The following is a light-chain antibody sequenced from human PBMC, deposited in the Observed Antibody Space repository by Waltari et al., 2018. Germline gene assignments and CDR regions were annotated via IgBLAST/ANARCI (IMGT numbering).Light chain of an antibody. V-gene: IGLV2-8*01. CDR3: SSYAGNNTLV. CDR1: RSDVGGYKL. CDR2: EVS. J-gene: IGLJ1*01. Sequence: QSALTQPPSASGSPGQSVTITCTGTRSDVGGYKLVSWNQQFPGKAPKLLISEVSERPSAVPALFSGSKSRNTASLTVSGRQAGDEADYYCSSYAGNNTLVFGTGTRVTV.